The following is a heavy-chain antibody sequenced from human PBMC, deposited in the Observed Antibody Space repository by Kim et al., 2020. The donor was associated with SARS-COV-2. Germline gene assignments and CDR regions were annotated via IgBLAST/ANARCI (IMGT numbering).Heavy chain of an antibody. V-gene: IGHV3-11*01. CDR1: GFIFSDYY. Sequence: GGSLRLSCAGSGFIFSDYYMNWIRQAPGKGLEWVSYISSTGDTFYYADSVKGRFTISRDNAKNLVYVDMNSLRAEDTAVYYCARGITMMVVDRPFDYWGRGTLVTVSS. CDR3: ARGITMMVVDRPFDY. CDR2: ISSTGDTF. J-gene: IGHJ4*02. D-gene: IGHD3-22*01.